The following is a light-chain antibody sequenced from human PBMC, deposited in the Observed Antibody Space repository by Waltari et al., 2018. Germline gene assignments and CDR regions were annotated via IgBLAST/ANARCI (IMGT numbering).Light chain of an antibody. Sequence: SYELTQPSSVSASPGQTAKISCSGNKLAKQHARWFQQKPGQAPALIIYKDTERPPGIPERFSGSSSGTTVTLTVSGAQVEDEADYYCYCAADDNRLFGGGTKLTVL. CDR2: KDT. CDR1: KLAKQH. J-gene: IGLJ2*01. CDR3: YCAADDNRL. V-gene: IGLV3-27*01.